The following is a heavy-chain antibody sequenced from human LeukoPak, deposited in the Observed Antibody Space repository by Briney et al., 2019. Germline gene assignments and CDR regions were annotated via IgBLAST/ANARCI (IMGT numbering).Heavy chain of an antibody. Sequence: GGSLRLSCTASGFTFGSYTMGWVRRAPGKGLESVSVISGRGDSTNYADSVKGRFTISRDNSKNTRYLQMNSLRAEDTAVYYCAKVAEMATIRHFDLWGRGTLVTVSS. CDR3: AKVAEMATIRHFDL. CDR1: GFTFGSYT. J-gene: IGHJ2*01. CDR2: ISGRGDST. V-gene: IGHV3-23*01. D-gene: IGHD5-24*01.